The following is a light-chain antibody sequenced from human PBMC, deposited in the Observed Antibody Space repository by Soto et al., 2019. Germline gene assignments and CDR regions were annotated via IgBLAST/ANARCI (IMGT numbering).Light chain of an antibody. J-gene: IGKJ2*01. CDR2: KAS. Sequence: DTQMTQSPSSLPASIGDRVTITCRASPSIGDCLAWYQHKAGKAPKLLIYKASKLESGVPSRFSGSGSGTEFTRTISSLQPEDFATYYCQHFNTASPGYTFGQGTKLESK. CDR1: PSIGDC. V-gene: IGKV1-5*03. CDR3: QHFNTASPGYT.